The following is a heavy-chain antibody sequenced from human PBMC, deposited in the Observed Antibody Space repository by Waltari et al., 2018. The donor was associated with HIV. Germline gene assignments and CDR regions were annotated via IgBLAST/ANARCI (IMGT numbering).Heavy chain of an antibody. CDR3: ASVTDSGTALAN. Sequence: QVHLVQSGAEVKKPGSSVRVSCKTSGYTFHAYFFYWVRQAPGRALEWVGIIKPNSRETKSAQRLEGRVTLTRDLSTSTGYMELSRLTPDDTAVYYCASVTDSGTALANWGQGTLISVSS. D-gene: IGHD3-10*01. V-gene: IGHV1-2*02. CDR1: GYTFHAYF. J-gene: IGHJ4*02. CDR2: IKPNSRET.